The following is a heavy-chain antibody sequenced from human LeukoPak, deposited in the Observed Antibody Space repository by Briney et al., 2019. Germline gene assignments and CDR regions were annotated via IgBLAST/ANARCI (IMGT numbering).Heavy chain of an antibody. V-gene: IGHV3-53*01. CDR2: IYSGGNT. CDR1: GFTVSSNY. J-gene: IGHJ4*02. D-gene: IGHD2-2*01. Sequence: GGSLRLSCAASGFTVSSNYMSWVRQAPGKGLEWVSVIYSGGNTYYADSVKGRFAISRDNSKNTLYLQMNSLRAEDTAVYYCALRSSTSWCLRDWGQGTLVTVSS. CDR3: ALRSSTSWCLRD.